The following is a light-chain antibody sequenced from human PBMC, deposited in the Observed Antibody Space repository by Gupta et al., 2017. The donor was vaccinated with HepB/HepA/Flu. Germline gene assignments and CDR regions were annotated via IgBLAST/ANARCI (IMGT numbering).Light chain of an antibody. CDR3: QQYNSHLIS. Sequence: DIQMTQSPSTLSASVGDSVTITCRASQSISTKLAWYQHKPGKAPKLLIYKASNLERGVPSRFSGSGSGTDFTLTIISLQPDDFATYYCQQYNSHLISFGGGTKVEIK. V-gene: IGKV1-5*03. CDR2: KAS. J-gene: IGKJ4*01. CDR1: QSISTK.